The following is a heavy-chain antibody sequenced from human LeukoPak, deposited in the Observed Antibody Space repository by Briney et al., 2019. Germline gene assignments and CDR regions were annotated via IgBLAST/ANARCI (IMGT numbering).Heavy chain of an antibody. CDR1: GDSVSSYF. CDR3: ARRGSSWSTIDY. J-gene: IGHJ4*02. CDR2: IYYSGST. D-gene: IGHD6-13*01. V-gene: IGHV4-59*08. Sequence: SETLSLTCTVSGDSVSSYFWSWIRQPPGKGLEWVGHIYYSGSTNYNPSLKSRVTISVDTSKNQFSLKLNSVTAADTAVYYCARRGSSWSTIDYWGQGTLVTVAS.